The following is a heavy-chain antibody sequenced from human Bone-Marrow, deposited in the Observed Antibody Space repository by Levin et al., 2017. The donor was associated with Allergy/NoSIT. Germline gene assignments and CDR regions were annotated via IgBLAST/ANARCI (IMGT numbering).Heavy chain of an antibody. CDR2: ISSNGKDT. CDR3: AREGAPCSGTACYILDF. V-gene: IGHV3-64*02. D-gene: IGHD2-15*01. Sequence: GGSLRLSCAASGFIFRNYAMHWVRQAPGKGPEYVAAISSNGKDTYYADSVKGRFSISRDNSKNTLFLQMASLRPEDMAAYYCAREGAPCSGTACYILDFWGLGVLVTVSS. CDR1: GFIFRNYA. J-gene: IGHJ4*02.